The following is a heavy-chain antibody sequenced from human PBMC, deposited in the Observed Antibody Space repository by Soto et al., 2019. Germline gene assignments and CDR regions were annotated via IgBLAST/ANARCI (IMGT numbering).Heavy chain of an antibody. CDR2: IYYSGST. D-gene: IGHD6-19*01. V-gene: IGHV4-61*01. J-gene: IGHJ5*02. CDR3: ARAVAGTFRFDP. Sequence: SETLSLTCTVFGDSVRIATYYWSWIRQPPGKALEWIGSIYYSGSTNYNPSLRSRVIMSVDTSTSTVYMELSSLRSEDTAVYYCARAVAGTFRFDPWGQAILGTLSS. CDR1: GDSVRIATYY.